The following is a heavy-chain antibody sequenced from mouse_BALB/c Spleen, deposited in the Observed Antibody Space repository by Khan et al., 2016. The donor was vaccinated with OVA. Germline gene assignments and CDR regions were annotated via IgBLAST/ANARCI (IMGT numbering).Heavy chain of an antibody. CDR3: ARGNYYGYYFDY. Sequence: EVQLQESGPGLVKPSQSLSLTCTVTGYSITSGYARNWIRQFPGNKLEWMGYISYSGVTSYTPSLKSRISITRDTSKNQFFLQLNSVTTEDTATYYRARGNYYGYYFDYWGQGTTLTVSS. D-gene: IGHD1-1*01. CDR2: ISYSGVT. J-gene: IGHJ2*01. CDR1: GYSITSGYA. V-gene: IGHV3-2*02.